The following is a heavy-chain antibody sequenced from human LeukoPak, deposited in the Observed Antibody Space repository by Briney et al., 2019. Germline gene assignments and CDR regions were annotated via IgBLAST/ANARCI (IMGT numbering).Heavy chain of an antibody. CDR1: GYTFTSYY. V-gene: IGHV1-46*01. D-gene: IGHD7-27*01. Sequence: ASVKVSRKASGYTFTSYYMHWVRQAPGQGLEWMGIINPSGGSTSYAQKFQGRVTMTRNTSISTAYMELTSLRSEDTAVYYCVGGAPNWGFDYWGQGTLVTVSS. CDR3: VGGAPNWGFDY. CDR2: INPSGGST. J-gene: IGHJ4*02.